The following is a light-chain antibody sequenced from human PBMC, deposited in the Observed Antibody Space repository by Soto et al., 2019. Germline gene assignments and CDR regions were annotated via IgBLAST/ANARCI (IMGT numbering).Light chain of an antibody. CDR3: QSYDSSLSVV. CDR1: SSNIGAGYD. V-gene: IGLV1-40*01. CDR2: GNT. J-gene: IGLJ2*01. Sequence: QSVLTQPPSVSGAPGQRVTISCTGSSSNIGAGYDVHWYQQLPGTAPKLLIYGNTNRPSGVLDRFSGSKSGTSASLAITGLQAEDEADYYCQSYDSSLSVVFGGGTQLTVL.